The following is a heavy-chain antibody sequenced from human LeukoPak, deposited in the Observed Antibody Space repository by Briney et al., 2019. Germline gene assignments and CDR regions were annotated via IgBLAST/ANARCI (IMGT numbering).Heavy chain of an antibody. J-gene: IGHJ4*02. V-gene: IGHV1-69*05. CDR1: GGTFSSYA. Sequence: SVKVSCKASGGTFSSYAISWVRQAPGQGLEWMGRIIPIFGTANYAQKFQGRVTITTDESTSTAYMELSSLRSEDTAVYYCARDITQEEYDHVFDYWGQGTLVTVSS. D-gene: IGHD1-20*01. CDR3: ARDITQEEYDHVFDY. CDR2: IIPIFGTA.